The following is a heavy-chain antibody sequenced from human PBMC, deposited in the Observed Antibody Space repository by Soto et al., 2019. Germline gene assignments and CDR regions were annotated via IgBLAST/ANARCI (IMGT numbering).Heavy chain of an antibody. D-gene: IGHD2-8*01. CDR3: ARVSKWYGGQSFQD. Sequence: VQLLQSGGGLAQPGTSLRLSCAASGFTFKYYAMTWVRQAPGKGLEWVSTISGSGDKTDYADSVKGRFRVSRDNSKDTLYLQMASVRADDTALYYCARVSKWYGGQSFQDWGPGPLVTFSS. J-gene: IGHJ1*01. V-gene: IGHV3-23*01. CDR1: GFTFKYYA. CDR2: ISGSGDKT.